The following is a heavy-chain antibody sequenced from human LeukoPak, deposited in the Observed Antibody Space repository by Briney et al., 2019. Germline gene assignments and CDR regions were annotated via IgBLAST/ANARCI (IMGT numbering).Heavy chain of an antibody. Sequence: SETLSLTCTVSGGSISSYYWSWIRQPPGKGLEWIEYIYYSGSTNYNPSLKSRVTISVDTSKNQFSLKLSSVTAADTAVYYCARGRLRYFDWLLHYYLDYWGQGTLVTVSS. CDR3: ARGRLRYFDWLLHYYLDY. D-gene: IGHD3-9*01. J-gene: IGHJ4*02. V-gene: IGHV4-59*01. CDR1: GGSISSYY. CDR2: IYYSGST.